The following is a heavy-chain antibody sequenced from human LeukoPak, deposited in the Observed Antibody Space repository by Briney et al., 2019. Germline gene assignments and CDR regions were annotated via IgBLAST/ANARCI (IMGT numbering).Heavy chain of an antibody. V-gene: IGHV4-59*01. CDR1: GGSISSYY. CDR2: IYYSGST. Sequence: SETLSLTCTVSGGSISSYYWSWIRQPPGKGLEWIGYIYYSGSTNYNPSLKSRVTISVDTSKNQFSLKLSSVTAADTAVYYCARDRPPVYSSGPSGGMDVWGQGTTVTVSS. J-gene: IGHJ6*02. CDR3: ARDRPPVYSSGPSGGMDV. D-gene: IGHD6-19*01.